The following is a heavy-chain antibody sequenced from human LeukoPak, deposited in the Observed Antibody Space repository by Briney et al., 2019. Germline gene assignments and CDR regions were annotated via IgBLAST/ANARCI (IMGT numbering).Heavy chain of an antibody. Sequence: PSETLSLTCTASGCSISSYSWSWIRQPPGKGLEWIGSLYDTGITNYNPSLKSRVTISVDTSKNQFSLKLSSVTAADTAVYYCARGTVRDGYNFNYWGQGTLVTVSS. J-gene: IGHJ4*02. CDR2: LYDTGIT. V-gene: IGHV4-59*01. CDR1: GCSISSYS. D-gene: IGHD5-24*01. CDR3: ARGTVRDGYNFNY.